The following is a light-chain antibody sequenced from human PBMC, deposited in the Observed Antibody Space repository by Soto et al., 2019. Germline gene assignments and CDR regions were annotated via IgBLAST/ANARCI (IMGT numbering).Light chain of an antibody. CDR1: SSDVGSHNI. CDR2: EVS. V-gene: IGLV2-23*02. CDR3: CSYGGSRAV. Sequence: QSALTQPASVSGSPGQSITISCTGTSSDVGSHNIVSWYQQHPGQAPKLMIYEVSKRPLGVSARFSASKSGNTAPLTISGLQAEDEADYCCCSYGGSRAVFGGGTQLTVL. J-gene: IGLJ7*01.